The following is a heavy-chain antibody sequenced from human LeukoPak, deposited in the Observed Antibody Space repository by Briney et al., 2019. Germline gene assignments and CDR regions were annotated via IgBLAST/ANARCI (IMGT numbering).Heavy chain of an antibody. CDR1: GYSFTSYW. CDR3: ARYGGVEYGDSETTPIFDF. J-gene: IGHJ4*02. Sequence: GESPKISCKGSGYSFTSYWIGWVRQMPGKGLEWMGIIYPGDSDTRYSPSFQGQVTISADKSISTAYLQWSSLKASDTAMYYCARYGGVEYGDSETTPIFDFWGQGTLVTVSS. CDR2: IYPGDSDT. V-gene: IGHV5-51*01. D-gene: IGHD3-16*01.